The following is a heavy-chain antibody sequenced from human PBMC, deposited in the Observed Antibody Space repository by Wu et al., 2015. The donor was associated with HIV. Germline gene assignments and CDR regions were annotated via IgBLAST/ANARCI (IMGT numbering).Heavy chain of an antibody. J-gene: IGHJ6*02. CDR2: IIPIFGTA. D-gene: IGHD6-19*01. CDR1: GGTFSSYA. Sequence: QVQLVQSGAEVKKPGSSVKVSCKASGGTFSSYAISWVRQAPGQGLEWMGGIIPIFGTANYAQKFQGRVTITTDESTSTAYMELSSLRSEDTAVYYCASAWIAVAGKDYYYGMDVVGPRGPRSPSP. CDR3: ASAWIAVAGKDYYYGMDV. V-gene: IGHV1-69*05.